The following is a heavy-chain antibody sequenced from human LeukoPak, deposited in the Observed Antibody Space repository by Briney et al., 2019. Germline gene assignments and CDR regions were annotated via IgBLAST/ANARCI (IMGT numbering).Heavy chain of an antibody. CDR3: ATDPWDYSNY. V-gene: IGHV1-24*01. J-gene: IGHJ4*02. CDR2: FDPEDGET. Sequence: ASAKVSRKVSGYTLTELSMHWVRQAPGKGLEWMGGFDPEDGETIYAQKFQGRVTMTEDTSTDTAYMELSSLRSEDTAVYYCATDPWDYSNYWGQGTLVTVSS. CDR1: GYTLTELS. D-gene: IGHD4-11*01.